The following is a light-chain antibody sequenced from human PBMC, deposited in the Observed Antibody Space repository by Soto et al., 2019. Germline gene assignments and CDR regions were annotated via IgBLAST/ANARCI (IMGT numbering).Light chain of an antibody. J-gene: IGKJ1*01. CDR3: QQYNNCPQ. Sequence: EIVMTQSPATLSVSPGERATLSCRASQSVSSNLAWYQQKPGQAPRLLIYGASTRATGIPARFSGSGSGTELTLTISSLQSEDFAVDYCQQYNNCPQFGKGAKGDI. V-gene: IGKV3-15*01. CDR1: QSVSSN. CDR2: GAS.